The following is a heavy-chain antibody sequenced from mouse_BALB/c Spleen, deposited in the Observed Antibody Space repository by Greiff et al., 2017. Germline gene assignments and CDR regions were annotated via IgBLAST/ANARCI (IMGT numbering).Heavy chain of an antibody. V-gene: IGHV5-6*01. D-gene: IGHD1-1*01. CDR2: ISSGGSYT. J-gene: IGHJ4*01. CDR3: ARNYYGSSHYYAMDY. Sequence: EVMLVESGGDLVKPGGSLKLSCAASGFTFSSYGMSWVRQTPDKRLEWVATISSGGSYTYYPDSVKGRFTISRDNAKNTLYLQMSSLKSEDTAMYYCARNYYGSSHYYAMDYWGQGTSVTVSS. CDR1: GFTFSSYG.